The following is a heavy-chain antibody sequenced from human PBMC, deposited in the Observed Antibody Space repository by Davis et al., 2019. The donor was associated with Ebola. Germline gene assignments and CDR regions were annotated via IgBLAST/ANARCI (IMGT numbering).Heavy chain of an antibody. D-gene: IGHD6-19*01. J-gene: IGHJ4*02. CDR3: ARLGYSSGWYRTSDY. CDR1: GGSFSGYY. Sequence: SETLSLTCAVYGGSFSGYYWSRIRQLPGKGLEWIGEINHSGSTNYNPSLKSRVTISVDTSKNQFSLKLSSVTATDTAVYYCARLGYSSGWYRTSDYWGQGTLVTVSS. V-gene: IGHV4-34*01. CDR2: INHSGST.